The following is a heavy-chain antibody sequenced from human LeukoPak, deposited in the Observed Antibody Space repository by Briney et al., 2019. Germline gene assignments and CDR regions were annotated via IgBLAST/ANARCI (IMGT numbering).Heavy chain of an antibody. V-gene: IGHV3-74*01. CDR1: GFTFSSYW. CDR3: AKTYDSSAYPDY. J-gene: IGHJ4*02. Sequence: GGSLRLSCAASGFTFSSYWMHWVRQAPGKGLVWISRISSDGSSTSYADSVKGRFTISRDNAKNTLYLQMNSLRAEDTAVYYCAKTYDSSAYPDYWGQVTLVTVSS. CDR2: ISSDGSST. D-gene: IGHD3-22*01.